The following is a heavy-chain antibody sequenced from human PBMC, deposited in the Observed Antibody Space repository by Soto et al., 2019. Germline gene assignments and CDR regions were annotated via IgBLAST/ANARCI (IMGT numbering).Heavy chain of an antibody. CDR2: ISGSGVST. CDR1: GFTFSSYA. D-gene: IGHD2-2*01. CDR3: AKFYCISTMCQAPAAKSTGGFEI. V-gene: IGHV3-23*01. Sequence: EPQLLESGGGLGHPGGSLRLSCAASGFTFSSYAMSWVRQAPGKGLEWVAAISGSGVSTYYADSVRGRSTISRDNFKKTVDLQMNSLRAEDTAVYYCAKFYCISTMCQAPAAKSTGGFEIWGQGTLVTVS. J-gene: IGHJ3*02.